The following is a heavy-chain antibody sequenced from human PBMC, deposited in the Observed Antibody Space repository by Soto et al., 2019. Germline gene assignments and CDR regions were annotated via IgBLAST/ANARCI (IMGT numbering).Heavy chain of an antibody. D-gene: IGHD7-27*01. CDR1: GGSFSGYY. V-gene: IGHV4-34*01. Sequence: SETLSLTCAVYGGSFSGYYWSWICQPPGKGLEWIGEINQSGSTNYKSSLKSRVTISVDTSKNQFSLKLSSVTAADTAVYYCAAADWGHTFYYGMDVWGQGTTVTVS. J-gene: IGHJ6*02. CDR2: INQSGST. CDR3: AAADWGHTFYYGMDV.